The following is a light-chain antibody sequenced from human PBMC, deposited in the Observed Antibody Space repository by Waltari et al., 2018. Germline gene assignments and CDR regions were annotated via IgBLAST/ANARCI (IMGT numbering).Light chain of an antibody. V-gene: IGLV8-61*01. Sequence: QTVVTQEPSLPVSPGGTVTLTCALTSGSVSTTSYATWYQQTPGQPPRTLVYKGSSRSSGVPDRFSGSILGNKAALTITGAQADDESNYYCSLYMGSGIWVFGGGTKLTVL. J-gene: IGLJ3*02. CDR2: KGS. CDR3: SLYMGSGIWV. CDR1: SGSVSTTSY.